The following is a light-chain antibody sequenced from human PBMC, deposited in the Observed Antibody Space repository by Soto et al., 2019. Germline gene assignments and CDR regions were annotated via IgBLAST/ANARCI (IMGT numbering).Light chain of an antibody. CDR1: QSVSSY. V-gene: IGKV3-11*01. CDR3: QQRSNWTLT. Sequence: EIVLTQSPATLSLSPGERATLSCRASQSVSSYLAWYQQKPGQAPMLLIYDASNRATGIPARFSGSGSGTDFTLTISSLENEDFAVYYCQQRSNWTLTFGQGTKVDIK. CDR2: DAS. J-gene: IGKJ1*01.